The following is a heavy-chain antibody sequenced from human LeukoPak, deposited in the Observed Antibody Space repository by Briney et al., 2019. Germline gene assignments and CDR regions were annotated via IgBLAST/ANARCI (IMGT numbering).Heavy chain of an antibody. Sequence: SETLSLTCTVSGGSIGSSGYFWGWVRQPPGKGLEWIGSIYYSGSTYYSPSLKSRVIISVDTSKNQFSLRLNSVTAADTAVYYCARMTCRGGYKTKYFFDYWGQGTLVTVSS. CDR3: ARMTCRGGYKTKYFFDY. CDR1: GGSIGSSGYF. J-gene: IGHJ4*02. V-gene: IGHV4-39*01. CDR2: IYYSGST. D-gene: IGHD5-24*01.